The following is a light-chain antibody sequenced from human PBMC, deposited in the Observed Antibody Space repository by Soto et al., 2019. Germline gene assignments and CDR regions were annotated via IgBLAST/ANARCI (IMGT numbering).Light chain of an antibody. CDR3: QQYGSSPLT. J-gene: IGKJ4*01. V-gene: IGKV3-20*01. CDR1: QSVSSSY. CDR2: GAS. Sequence: EIALTQSPGTLSLSPGEIATPSCRARQSVSSSYLAWYQQKPGQAPRLLIYGASSRATGIPDRFSGSGSGTDFTLTISRLEPEDFAVYYCQQYGSSPLTFGGGTKVEIK.